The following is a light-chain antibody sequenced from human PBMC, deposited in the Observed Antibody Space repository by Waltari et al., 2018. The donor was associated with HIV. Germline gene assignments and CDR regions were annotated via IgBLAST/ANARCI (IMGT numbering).Light chain of an antibody. CDR1: LSHPGGPF. Sequence: QSVVPQPPPASGTPGKNMSIPCPRALSHPGGPFVAWYQQRPGTAPRLLIYRNDQRPSGVPDRFSGSKSATSASLAISGLRSEDEADYHCSTWDNSLSHWVFGGGTKVTVL. CDR2: RND. CDR3: STWDNSLSHWV. V-gene: IGLV1-47*01. J-gene: IGLJ3*02.